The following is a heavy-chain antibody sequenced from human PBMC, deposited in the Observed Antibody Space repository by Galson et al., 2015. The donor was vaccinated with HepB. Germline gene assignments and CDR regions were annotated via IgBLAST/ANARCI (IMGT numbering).Heavy chain of an antibody. Sequence: ETLSLTCTVSGGSISSSSYYWGWIRQPPGKGLEWIGSIYYSGSTYYNPSLKSRVSISVDTSKNQFSLKLSSVTAADTAVYYCARHFEVVGFDPWGQGTLVTVSS. CDR3: ARHFEVVGFDP. J-gene: IGHJ5*02. CDR1: GGSISSSSYY. V-gene: IGHV4-39*01. CDR2: IYYSGST. D-gene: IGHD3-22*01.